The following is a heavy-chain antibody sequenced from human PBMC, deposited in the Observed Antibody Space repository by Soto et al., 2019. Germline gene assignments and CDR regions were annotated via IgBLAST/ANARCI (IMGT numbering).Heavy chain of an antibody. V-gene: IGHV1-18*01. D-gene: IGHD3-10*01. Sequence: ASVKVSCKASGYTFTSYGVSWVRQAPGQGLEWMGWISVYNGNTKGAQKLQGRVTMTTDTSTSTAYMELRGLRSDDTAVYYCARSGRPGYYYYIMDVWGQGTTVTVSS. CDR1: GYTFTSYG. CDR3: ARSGRPGYYYYIMDV. CDR2: ISVYNGNT. J-gene: IGHJ6*02.